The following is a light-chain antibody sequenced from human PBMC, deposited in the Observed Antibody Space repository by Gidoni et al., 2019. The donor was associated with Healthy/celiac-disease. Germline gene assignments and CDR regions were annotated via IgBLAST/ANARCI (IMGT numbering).Light chain of an antibody. J-gene: IGKJ4*01. CDR1: QSVSSSY. CDR3: QQYGSSPLT. Sequence: DIVLTQSTGTLSLSPGERANLYCKASQSVSSSYLACYQQKPGQTPRLLIYGASSRATGIPDMFSGSESGTDFTLTISRLEPEDFAVYYCQQYGSSPLTFGEGTKVEIK. V-gene: IGKV3-20*01. CDR2: GAS.